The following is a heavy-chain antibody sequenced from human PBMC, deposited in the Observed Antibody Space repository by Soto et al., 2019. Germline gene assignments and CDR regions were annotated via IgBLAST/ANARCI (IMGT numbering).Heavy chain of an antibody. J-gene: IGHJ4*02. CDR2: ISGSGGDT. D-gene: IGHD2-2*01. Sequence: EVQLLESGGGLVQPGGSLRLSCAASGFTFSSYAMSWVRQAPGKGLEWVSAISGSGGDTYYADSVKGRFSISRDNSKNTLYLQMNSLRAEDTAEYYCAKGIVLVPVSSPVGYFDYWGQGTLVTVSS. CDR1: GFTFSSYA. CDR3: AKGIVLVPVSSPVGYFDY. V-gene: IGHV3-23*01.